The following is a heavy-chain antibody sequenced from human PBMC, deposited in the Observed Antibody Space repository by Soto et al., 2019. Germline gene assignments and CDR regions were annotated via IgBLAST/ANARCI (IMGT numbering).Heavy chain of an antibody. D-gene: IGHD1-26*01. J-gene: IGHJ6*02. CDR3: ARESPLGHYYYYYGMDV. CDR1: GFSLSTSGMR. V-gene: IGHV2-70*04. Sequence: SCPTLVNPTQTLTLTCTFSGFSLSTSGMRVSWIRQPPGKALEWLARIDWDDDKFYSTSLKTRLTISKDTSKNQVVLTMTNMDPVDTATYYCARESPLGHYYYYYGMDVWGQGTTVTVSS. CDR2: IDWDDDK.